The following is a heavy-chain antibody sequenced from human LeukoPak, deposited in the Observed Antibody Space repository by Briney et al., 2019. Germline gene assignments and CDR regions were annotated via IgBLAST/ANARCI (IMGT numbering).Heavy chain of an antibody. Sequence: ASVKVSCKASGYTFTSYDINWVRQATGQGLEWMGWMNPNSGNTGSAQKFQGRLTVTRNTSISTAYMELSSLRSEDTAVYYCARRSQAGGTGIGYWGQGTLVTVSS. J-gene: IGHJ4*02. CDR2: MNPNSGNT. CDR3: ARRSQAGGTGIGY. D-gene: IGHD6-19*01. V-gene: IGHV1-8*01. CDR1: GYTFTSYD.